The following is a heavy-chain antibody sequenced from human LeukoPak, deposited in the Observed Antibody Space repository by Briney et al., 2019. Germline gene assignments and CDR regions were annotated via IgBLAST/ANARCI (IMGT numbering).Heavy chain of an antibody. V-gene: IGHV3-23*01. CDR1: GFTFSNYA. J-gene: IGHJ6*03. CDR2: INDGGGST. D-gene: IGHD4-17*01. CDR3: ARGYPVTSGYYYYMDV. Sequence: GGSLRLSCAASGFTFSNYAMSWVRQAPGKGLEWVSAINDGGGSTYYADSAKGRFTISRDNSKNTLYLQMNSLRAEDTAVYYCARGYPVTSGYYYYMDVWGKGATVTVSS.